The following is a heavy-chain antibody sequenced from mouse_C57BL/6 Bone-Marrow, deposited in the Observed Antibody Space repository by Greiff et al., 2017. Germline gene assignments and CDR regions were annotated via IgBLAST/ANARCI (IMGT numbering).Heavy chain of an antibody. J-gene: IGHJ1*03. CDR2: IDPENGDT. CDR3: TTGVYWYFDV. Sequence: VQLQQSGAELVRPGASVKLSCTASGYNIKDDYMHWVKQRPEQGLEWIGRIDPENGDTDYAEKFQGKATITAATSSNTAYLQLSSLTSVDTAVYLCTTGVYWYFDVWGTGTTVTVSS. V-gene: IGHV14-4*01. CDR1: GYNIKDDY.